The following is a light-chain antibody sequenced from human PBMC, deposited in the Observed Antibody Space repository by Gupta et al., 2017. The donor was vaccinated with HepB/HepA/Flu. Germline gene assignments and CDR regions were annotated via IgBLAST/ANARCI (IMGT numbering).Light chain of an antibody. J-gene: IGLJ3*02. Sequence: HSALTQPASVSGSPGQSLTLSCPVISSDINTYKYFSWYQQPPRKAPIVRISDFRDRPSGVSYRSSCAKSGTTAFLTIPADEAEDESDDSCCSNTSSSTVFGGGTKVTVL. V-gene: IGLV2-14*03. CDR1: SSDINTYKY. CDR2: DFR. CDR3: CSNTSSSTV.